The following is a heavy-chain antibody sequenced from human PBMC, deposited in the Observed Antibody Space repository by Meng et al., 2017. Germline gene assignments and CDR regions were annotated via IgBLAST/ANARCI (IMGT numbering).Heavy chain of an antibody. CDR1: GFTFSSYG. CDR3: ARGLSTTYWYFDL. D-gene: IGHD2/OR15-2a*01. J-gene: IGHJ2*01. V-gene: IGHV3-33*01. CDR2: IWYDGSNK. Sequence: QGQLVGSGGGVVQPGRSLRRSCAASGFTFSSYGMHWVRQAPGKGLEWVAVIWYDGSNKYYADSVKGRFTISRDNSKNTLYLQMNSLRAEDTAVYYCARGLSTTYWYFDLWGRGTLVTVSS.